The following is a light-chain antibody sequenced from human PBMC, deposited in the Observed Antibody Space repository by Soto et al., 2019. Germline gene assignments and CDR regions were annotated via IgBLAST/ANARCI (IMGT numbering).Light chain of an antibody. Sequence: DIQMTQSPSSLSASVGDRVTITCRASQSIRTYLNWYQQQPGIAPKLLIYTASTLQSGVPSRFSGSGSGTDFTLTISSLQPEDFVTYYXXXXYSTPITFGQGTRLEIK. CDR3: XXXYSTPIT. CDR2: TAS. J-gene: IGKJ5*01. CDR1: QSIRTY. V-gene: IGKV1-39*01.